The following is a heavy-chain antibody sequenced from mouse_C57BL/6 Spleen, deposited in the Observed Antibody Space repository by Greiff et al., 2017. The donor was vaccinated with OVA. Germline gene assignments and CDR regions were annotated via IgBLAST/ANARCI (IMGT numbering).Heavy chain of an antibody. CDR1: GYTFTSYW. V-gene: IGHV1-74*01. CDR2: IHPSDSDT. Sequence: QVHVKQPGAELVKPGASVKVSCKASGYTFTSYWMHWVKQRPGQGLEWIGRIHPSDSDTNYNQKFKGKATLTVDKSSSTAYMQLSSLTSEDSAVYYCAIVPSGSSSDYWGQGTTLTVSS. D-gene: IGHD1-1*01. CDR3: AIVPSGSSSDY. J-gene: IGHJ2*01.